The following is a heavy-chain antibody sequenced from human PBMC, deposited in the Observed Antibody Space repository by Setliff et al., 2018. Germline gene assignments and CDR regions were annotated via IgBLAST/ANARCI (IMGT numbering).Heavy chain of an antibody. V-gene: IGHV3-7*01. CDR3: ARATPPNYYGLGYQY. D-gene: IGHD3-10*01. J-gene: IGHJ1*01. CDR1: GFTFSSYW. CDR2: IKKDGSEK. Sequence: PGGSLRLSCAASGFTFSSYWMSWVRQAPGKGLEWVANIKKDGSEKYYVDSVKGRFTISRDNAKNSLYLQMNSLRAEDTAVYYCARATPPNYYGLGYQYWGQGSPGHRLL.